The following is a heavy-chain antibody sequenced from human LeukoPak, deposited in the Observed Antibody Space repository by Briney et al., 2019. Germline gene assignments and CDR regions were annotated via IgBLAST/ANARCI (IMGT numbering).Heavy chain of an antibody. D-gene: IGHD1-1*01. Sequence: GASVKVSCKASGGTFSRYTISWVRQAPGQGLEWMGGIIPIFGKANYAQKFRGRVTITADESSSTAYMELSSLRSDDTAVYYCAREIQGTPPYYFDYWGQGTLVTVSS. CDR3: AREIQGTPPYYFDY. CDR1: GGTFSRYT. CDR2: IIPIFGKA. V-gene: IGHV1-69*01. J-gene: IGHJ4*02.